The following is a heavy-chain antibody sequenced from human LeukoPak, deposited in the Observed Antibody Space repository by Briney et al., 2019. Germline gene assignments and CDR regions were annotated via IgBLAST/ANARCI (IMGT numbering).Heavy chain of an antibody. D-gene: IGHD3-10*01. V-gene: IGHV3-9*01. Sequence: GGSLRLSCAASGFTFDDYAMHWVRQAPGKGLEWVSGISWNSGSIGYADSVKGRFTISRDNAKNSLYLQMNSLRAEDTALYYCAKAFGSGNYYKAIDYWGQGTLVTVSS. J-gene: IGHJ4*02. CDR3: AKAFGSGNYYKAIDY. CDR2: ISWNSGSI. CDR1: GFTFDDYA.